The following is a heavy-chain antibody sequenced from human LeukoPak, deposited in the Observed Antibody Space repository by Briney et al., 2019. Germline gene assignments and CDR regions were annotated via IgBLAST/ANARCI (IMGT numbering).Heavy chain of an antibody. D-gene: IGHD3-10*01. CDR3: ARGKVRGVIKPTYYFDY. V-gene: IGHV4-59*08. J-gene: IGHJ4*02. CDR1: GGSTSSYY. CDR2: IYYSGNT. Sequence: SETLSLTCTVSGGSTSSYYWSWIRQPPGKGLEWIGYIYYSGNTNYNPSLKSRVTISVDTSKNQFSLKLSSVTAADTAVYYCARGKVRGVIKPTYYFDYWGQGTLVTVSS.